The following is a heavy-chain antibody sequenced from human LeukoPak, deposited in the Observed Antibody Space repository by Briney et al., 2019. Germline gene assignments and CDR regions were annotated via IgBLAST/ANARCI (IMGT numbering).Heavy chain of an antibody. CDR1: GYTFTSYG. CDR3: ARGPLDGYYYMDV. Sequence: GASVKVSCKASGYTFTSYGISWVRQAPGQGLEWMGWISAYNGNTNYAQKLQGRVTMTRDTSISTAYMELSRLRSDDTAVYYCARGPLDGYYYMDVWGKGTTVTVSS. CDR2: ISAYNGNT. D-gene: IGHD3/OR15-3a*01. V-gene: IGHV1-18*01. J-gene: IGHJ6*03.